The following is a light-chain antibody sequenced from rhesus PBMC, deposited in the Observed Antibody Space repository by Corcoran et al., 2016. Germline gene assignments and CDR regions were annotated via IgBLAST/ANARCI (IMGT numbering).Light chain of an antibody. CDR3: QHYYSTPFT. Sequence: DIQMTQSPSSLSASVGDRVTITCRASQGITNDLAWCRQKPGETPKILIYEASSLHSGIPSRFSGSGAGTNFTLTISSLQPEDFATYYCQHYYSTPFTFGPGTKRDIK. V-gene: IGKV1-25*01. J-gene: IGKJ3*01. CDR2: EAS. CDR1: QGITND.